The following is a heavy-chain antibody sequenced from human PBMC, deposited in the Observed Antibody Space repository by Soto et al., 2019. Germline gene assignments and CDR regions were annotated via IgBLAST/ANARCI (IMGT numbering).Heavy chain of an antibody. CDR1: GGSISSPSYY. Sequence: QLQLQESGPGLVKTSENLSLPCSVSGGSISSPSYYWGWIRQPPGKGLEWIGSIYYSGNTYYNPSVTSLVTIFVDTSRTQFSLKVNSVTAADTAVYFCGRLPGITTLGRDYWGQGTVVTVSS. CDR2: IYYSGNT. V-gene: IGHV4-39*01. J-gene: IGHJ4*02. D-gene: IGHD3-16*01. CDR3: GRLPGITTLGRDY.